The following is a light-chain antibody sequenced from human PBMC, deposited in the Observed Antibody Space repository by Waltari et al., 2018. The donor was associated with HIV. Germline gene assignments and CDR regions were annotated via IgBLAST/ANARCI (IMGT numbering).Light chain of an antibody. V-gene: IGLV2-14*01. CDR2: DVT. Sequence: QSALTQPASVSGSLGQAITISCIGSSGVFGTYNNVSCYQHYPNKALLPLIRDVTTPPPGIPFRFSASKSGRTATLTSSRLHAEDVADYYCSSYITTGTILFGGGTKVTVL. J-gene: IGLJ3*02. CDR3: SSYITTGTIL. CDR1: SGVFGTYNN.